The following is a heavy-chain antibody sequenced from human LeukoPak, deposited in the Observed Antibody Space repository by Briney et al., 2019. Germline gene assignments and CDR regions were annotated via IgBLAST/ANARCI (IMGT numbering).Heavy chain of an antibody. CDR3: VKGLVQTTMSYSVDY. CDR2: ISSDGSKN. V-gene: IGHV3-30*18. J-gene: IGHJ4*02. Sequence: GGSLRLSCAASGFTFSSYGMHWVRQTPGKGLEWVALISSDGSKNIYADSVKGRFTISRDNSKNTVYLQMNSLRAEDTAVYYCVKGLVQTTMSYSVDYWGQGALVTVSS. CDR1: GFTFSSYG. D-gene: IGHD1-1*01.